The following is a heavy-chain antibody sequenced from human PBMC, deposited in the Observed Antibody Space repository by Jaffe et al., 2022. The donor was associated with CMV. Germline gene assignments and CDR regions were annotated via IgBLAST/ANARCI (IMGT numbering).Heavy chain of an antibody. J-gene: IGHJ4*02. V-gene: IGHV3-23*01. D-gene: IGHD3-10*01. CDR1: GFTFSSYA. CDR2: ISGSGGST. CDR3: AKVLRVVWFGDHPFYFDY. Sequence: EVQLLESGGGLVQPGGSLRLSCAASGFTFSSYAMSWVRQAPGKGLEWVSAISGSGGSTYYADSVKGRFTISRDNSKNTLYLQMNSLRAEDTAVYYCAKVLRVVWFGDHPFYFDYWGQGTLVTVSS.